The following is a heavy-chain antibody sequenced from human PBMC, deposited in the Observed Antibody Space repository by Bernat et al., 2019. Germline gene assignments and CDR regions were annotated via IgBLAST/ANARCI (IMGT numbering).Heavy chain of an antibody. D-gene: IGHD2-2*02. CDR3: ARPLPHVAVIPAAVPDY. CDR2: IKQDGSER. Sequence: EVQLVESGGGLVQPGGSLRLSCAASGFTFSGYWMTWVRQAPGKGLEWVANIKQDGSERSYVDSVKGRFTISRDNAKNSLYLQMNSLRAEDTAVYYCARPLPHVAVIPAAVPDYWGQGTLVTVSS. V-gene: IGHV3-7*03. CDR1: GFTFSGYW. J-gene: IGHJ4*01.